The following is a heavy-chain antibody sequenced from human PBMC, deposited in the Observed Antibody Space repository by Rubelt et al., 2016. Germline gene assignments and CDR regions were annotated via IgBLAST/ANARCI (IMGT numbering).Heavy chain of an antibody. CDR2: VNHSGNT. Sequence: QVHLQQWGAGLLKPSDTLSLTCAVYGGSFSGYHWSWIRQSPGKGLEWIGEVNHSGNTNYSPSLKGRVTISEDPSKNQFSLNLNSLTAADTAVYYCARGLGMGWFDSWGHGTQVTVFS. J-gene: IGHJ5*01. D-gene: IGHD1-26*01. CDR1: GGSFSGYH. V-gene: IGHV4-34*01. CDR3: ARGLGMGWFDS.